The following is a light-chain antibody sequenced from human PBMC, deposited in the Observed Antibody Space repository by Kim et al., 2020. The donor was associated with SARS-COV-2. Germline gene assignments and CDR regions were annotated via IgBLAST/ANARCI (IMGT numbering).Light chain of an antibody. Sequence: ASIGDRVTITCQASQDISSYLAWHQQKPGKAPKVLIYDASTLETGVPSRFSGGGSGTDFTFTIASLQPEDVATYYCQQYDNLPLTFGVGTKVDIK. CDR1: QDISSY. CDR3: QQYDNLPLT. CDR2: DAS. J-gene: IGKJ4*02. V-gene: IGKV1-33*01.